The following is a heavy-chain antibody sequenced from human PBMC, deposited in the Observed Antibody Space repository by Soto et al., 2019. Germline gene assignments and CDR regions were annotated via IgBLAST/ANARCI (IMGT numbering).Heavy chain of an antibody. CDR2: ISAYNGNT. CDR3: AREHRITMVRGVIITWFDY. D-gene: IGHD3-10*01. V-gene: IGHV1-18*01. CDR1: GYTFTSYG. J-gene: IGHJ4*02. Sequence: QVQLVQSGAEVKKPGASVKVSCKASGYTFTSYGISWVRQAPGQGLEWMVWISAYNGNTNYSQTRQGRVTMTKDTSTSTAYMEVRGLRSDDTAVYYCAREHRITMVRGVIITWFDYWGQGTLVTVSS.